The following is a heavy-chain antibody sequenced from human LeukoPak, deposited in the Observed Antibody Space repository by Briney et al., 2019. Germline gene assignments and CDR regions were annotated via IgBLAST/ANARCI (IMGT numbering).Heavy chain of an antibody. J-gene: IGHJ4*02. CDR3: ARQGTAYNWNDRPIDY. D-gene: IGHD1-1*01. CDR2: IYYSGST. CDR1: GGSFSGYY. V-gene: IGHV4-34*01. Sequence: PSETLSLTCAVYGGSFSGYYWSWIRQPPGKGLEWIGSIYYSGSTYYNPSLKSRVTISVDTSKNQFSLKLSSVTAADTAVYYCARQGTAYNWNDRPIDYWGQGTLVTVSS.